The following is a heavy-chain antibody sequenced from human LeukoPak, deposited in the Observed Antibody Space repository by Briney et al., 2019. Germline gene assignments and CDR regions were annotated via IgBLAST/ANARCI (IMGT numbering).Heavy chain of an antibody. CDR1: GYTFTSYA. Sequence: GASVKVSCKASGYTFTSYAMHWVRQAPGQRLEWMGWINAGNGNTKYSQKLQGRVTMTTDTSTSTAYMELRSLRSDDTAVYYCARDLEGIAAPRSPKNAFDIWGQGTMVTVSS. J-gene: IGHJ3*02. D-gene: IGHD6-13*01. CDR3: ARDLEGIAAPRSPKNAFDI. CDR2: INAGNGNT. V-gene: IGHV1-3*01.